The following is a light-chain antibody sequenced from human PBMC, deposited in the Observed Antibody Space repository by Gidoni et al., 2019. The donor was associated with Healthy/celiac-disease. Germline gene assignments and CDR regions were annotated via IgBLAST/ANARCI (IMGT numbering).Light chain of an antibody. J-gene: IGLJ3*02. V-gene: IGLV3-25*03. CDR3: QSADSSGTYEV. Sequence: SYELTQPPSVSVSPGQTVRITCSGDALPKQYAYWYQQKPGQAPVLVIYKDSERPSGIPERFSGSNSGTTVTLTISGVQAEDEADYYCQSADSSGTYEVFGGGTKLTVL. CDR2: KDS. CDR1: ALPKQY.